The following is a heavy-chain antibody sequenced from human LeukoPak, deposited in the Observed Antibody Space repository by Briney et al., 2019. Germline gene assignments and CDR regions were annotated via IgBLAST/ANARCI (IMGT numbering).Heavy chain of an antibody. V-gene: IGHV3-30-3*01. CDR2: ISYDGSNK. CDR1: GFTFSSYA. D-gene: IGHD3-3*01. J-gene: IGHJ6*02. Sequence: GGSLRLSCAASGFTFSSYAMHWVRQAPGKGLEWVAVISYDGSNKYYADSVKGRFTISRDNSKNTLYLQMNSLRAEDTAVYYCARGAQPKYYDFWSGYYPNYGMDVWGQGTTVTVSS. CDR3: ARGAQPKYYDFWSGYYPNYGMDV.